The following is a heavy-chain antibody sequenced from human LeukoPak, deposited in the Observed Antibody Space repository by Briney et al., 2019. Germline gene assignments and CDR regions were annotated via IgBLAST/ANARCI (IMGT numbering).Heavy chain of an antibody. CDR1: GFRITANY. CDR3: ARDGGLMGVNYFDY. J-gene: IGHJ4*02. D-gene: IGHD2-8*01. V-gene: IGHV3-66*02. CDR2: IYTGGST. Sequence: PGGSVRLSCAASGFRITANYRSWVRQAPGKGLEWVAVIYTGGSTYFADSVTGRFSMSRDISTNTVYLQMNSLTLADTAVYYCARDGGLMGVNYFDYWGQGALVTVSS.